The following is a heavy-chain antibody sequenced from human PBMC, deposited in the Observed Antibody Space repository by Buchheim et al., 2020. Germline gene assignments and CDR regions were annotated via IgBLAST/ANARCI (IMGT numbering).Heavy chain of an antibody. V-gene: IGHV3-30*18. D-gene: IGHD3-3*01. CDR1: GFTFSSYG. CDR2: ISYDGSNK. Sequence: QVQLVESGGGVVQPGRTLRLSCAASGFTFSSYGMHGVRQAPGKGLEWVAVISYDGSNKYYADSVKGRFTISRDNSKNTLYLQMNSLRAEDTAVYYCAKDAYYDFWSGYRSAYYYGMDVWGQGTT. CDR3: AKDAYYDFWSGYRSAYYYGMDV. J-gene: IGHJ6*02.